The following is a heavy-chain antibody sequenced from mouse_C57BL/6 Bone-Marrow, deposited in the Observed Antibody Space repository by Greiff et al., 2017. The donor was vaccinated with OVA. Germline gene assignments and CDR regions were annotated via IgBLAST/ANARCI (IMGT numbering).Heavy chain of an antibody. CDR1: GYAFTNYL. V-gene: IGHV1-54*01. CDR2: INPGSGGT. J-gene: IGHJ4*01. D-gene: IGHD1-1*01. CDR3: AREGYYYGSVGYIYYAMDY. Sequence: QVQLQQSGAELVRPGTSVKVSCKASGYAFTNYLIEWVKQRPGQGLEWIGVINPGSGGTNYNEKFKGKATLTADKSSSTAYMQRSSLTSEDSAVYFCAREGYYYGSVGYIYYAMDYWGQGTSVTVSS.